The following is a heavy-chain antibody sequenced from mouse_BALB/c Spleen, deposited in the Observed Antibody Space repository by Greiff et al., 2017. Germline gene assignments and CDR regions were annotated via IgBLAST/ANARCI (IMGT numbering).Heavy chain of an antibody. D-gene: IGHD2-14*01. CDR2: ISSGGGST. J-gene: IGHJ3*01. V-gene: IGHV5-12-1*01. CDR3: ARHGRYSWFAY. Sequence: DVKLVESGGGLVKPGGSLKLSCAASGFAFSSYDMSWVRQTPEKRLEWVAYISSGGGSTYYPDNVKGRFTISRDNAKNTLYLQMSSLKSEDTAMYYCARHGRYSWFAYWGQGTLVTVSA. CDR1: GFAFSSYD.